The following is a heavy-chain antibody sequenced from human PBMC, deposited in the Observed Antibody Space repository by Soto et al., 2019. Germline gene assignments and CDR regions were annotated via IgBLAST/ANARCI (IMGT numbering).Heavy chain of an antibody. CDR2: IRSRDSDYAT. J-gene: IGHJ4*02. Sequence: EVQLVESGGGLVHPGGSLNLSCAVSGFTFSGSVMHWVRQAPGKGLEWLGRIRSRDSDYATSYAESVKGRVTISRDDSKNTAYLQVTSLKIEDTALYYCTTYGNSSKGFDYWGQGTLVTVSS. CDR1: GFTFSGSV. V-gene: IGHV3-73*01. CDR3: TTYGNSSKGFDY. D-gene: IGHD6-6*01.